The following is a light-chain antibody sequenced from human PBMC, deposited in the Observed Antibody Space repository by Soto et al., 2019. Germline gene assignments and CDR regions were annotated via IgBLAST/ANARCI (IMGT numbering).Light chain of an antibody. V-gene: IGKV1-39*01. CDR3: QQTDRPPFT. CDR1: QRIGRL. Sequence: DIQMTQSPSSLSASVGDTVTITCRASQRIGRLLSWYQQQPGKAPKLLIYDGFTLQGGVPSRFSGSGSGTDFTLTIGSLQPEDFTPSSCQQTDRPPFTFGPGTKVDVK. J-gene: IGKJ3*01. CDR2: DGF.